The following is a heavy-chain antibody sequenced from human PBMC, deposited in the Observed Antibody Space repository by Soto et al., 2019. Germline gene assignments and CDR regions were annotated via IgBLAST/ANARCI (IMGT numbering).Heavy chain of an antibody. V-gene: IGHV3-33*01. CDR3: ARDLAAAGTPNYYYYYGMDV. Sequence: QVQLVESGGGVVQPGRSLRLSCAASGFTFSSYGMHWVRQAPGKGLEWVAVIWYDGSNKYYADSVKGRFTISRDNSKNTLYLQMNSLRAEDTAVYYCARDLAAAGTPNYYYYYGMDVWGQGTTVTVSS. CDR1: GFTFSSYG. D-gene: IGHD6-13*01. J-gene: IGHJ6*02. CDR2: IWYDGSNK.